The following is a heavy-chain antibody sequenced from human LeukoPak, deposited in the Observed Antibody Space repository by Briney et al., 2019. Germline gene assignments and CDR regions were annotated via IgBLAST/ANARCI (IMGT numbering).Heavy chain of an antibody. V-gene: IGHV4-34*01. CDR1: GGSFSGYY. CDR3: ARVVYDFWSGFGGLGKFKESYWFDP. J-gene: IGHJ5*02. CDR2: INHSGST. D-gene: IGHD3-3*01. Sequence: SETLSLTCAVYGGSFSGYYWSWIRQPPGKGLEWIGEINHSGSTNYNPSLKSRVTISVDTSKNQFSLKLSSVTAADTAVYYCARVVYDFWSGFGGLGKFKESYWFDPWGQGTLVTVSS.